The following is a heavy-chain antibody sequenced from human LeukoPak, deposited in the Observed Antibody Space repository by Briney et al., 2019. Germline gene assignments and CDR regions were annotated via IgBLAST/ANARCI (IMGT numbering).Heavy chain of an antibody. CDR3: ARAYGWELLGDVFDY. CDR1: GGSFSGYY. V-gene: IGHV4-34*01. Sequence: PSETLSLTCAVYGGSFSGYYWSWIRQPPGRRLEWIGEINHSGSTNYNPSLKSRVTISIDTSKNQFSLKLSSVTAADTAVYYCARAYGWELLGDVFDYWGQGTRVTVSS. CDR2: INHSGST. J-gene: IGHJ4*02. D-gene: IGHD1-26*01.